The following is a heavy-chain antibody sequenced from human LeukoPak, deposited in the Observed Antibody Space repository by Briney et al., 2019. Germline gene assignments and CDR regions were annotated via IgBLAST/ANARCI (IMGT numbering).Heavy chain of an antibody. CDR1: GGSISSSFYY. Sequence: PSETLSLTCTVSGGSISSSFYYWGWIRQPPGKGLEWIGSIYHSGSTYYNPSLKSRVTISVDTSRNQFSLNLSSVTAADTAVYYCARSRYYDFWSGYYAGNWFDPWGQGTLVTVSS. J-gene: IGHJ5*02. CDR2: IYHSGST. D-gene: IGHD3-3*01. V-gene: IGHV4-39*01. CDR3: ARSRYYDFWSGYYAGNWFDP.